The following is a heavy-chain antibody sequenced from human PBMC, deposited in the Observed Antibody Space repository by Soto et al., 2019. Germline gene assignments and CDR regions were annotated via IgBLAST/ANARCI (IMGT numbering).Heavy chain of an antibody. D-gene: IGHD3-22*01. V-gene: IGHV1-2*04. CDR3: ARGGSDSSGYYWPGDY. CDR1: GYTFTGYY. CDR2: INPNSGGT. J-gene: IGHJ4*02. Sequence: QVQLVQSGAEVKKPGASVKVSCKASGYTFTGYYMHWVRQAPGQGLEWMGWINPNSGGTNYAQKCQGWVTRTRDTSIRTAYMELSRLRSDDTAVYYCARGGSDSSGYYWPGDYWGQGTLVTVSS.